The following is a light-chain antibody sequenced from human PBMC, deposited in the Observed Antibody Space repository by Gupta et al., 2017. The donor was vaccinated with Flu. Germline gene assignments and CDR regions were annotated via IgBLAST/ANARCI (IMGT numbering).Light chain of an antibody. V-gene: IGKV1-33*01. CDR2: DVS. CDR3: QQYGIFPPIA. Sequence: DIQMTQSPSSLSASVGDRVTITCQASQDINKYLNWYQQKPGKAPKLLIYDVSNLEAGVPSRFSGSGYGTHFTFTISSLQPEDIATYYCQQYGIFPPIAFGQGTRMDIK. J-gene: IGKJ5*01. CDR1: QDINKY.